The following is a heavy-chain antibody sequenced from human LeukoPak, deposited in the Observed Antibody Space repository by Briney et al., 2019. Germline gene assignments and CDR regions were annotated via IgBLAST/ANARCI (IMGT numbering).Heavy chain of an antibody. V-gene: IGHV1-2*02. Sequence: GAAVKVSCKASGYTFTDYYTHWVRQAPGQGLEWMGWINPNSGGTNYAQKFQGRVTMTRDTSISTAYMELSRLRSDDTAVYYCAREKDTAMVFSAFDIWGQGTMVTVSS. D-gene: IGHD5-18*01. CDR2: INPNSGGT. J-gene: IGHJ3*02. CDR1: GYTFTDYY. CDR3: AREKDTAMVFSAFDI.